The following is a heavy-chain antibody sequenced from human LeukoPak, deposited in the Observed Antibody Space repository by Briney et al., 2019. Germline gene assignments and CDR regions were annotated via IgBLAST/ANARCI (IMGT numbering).Heavy chain of an antibody. Sequence: SETLSLTCTVSGVSMSAYQWSWVWQSPEKGLEWIGCINTKGETSYNPSLKSRVTTSVDTSKSQFPLRLTSVTAADTAVYYCATSNDAKIAPFDHWGQGAPVTVSS. J-gene: IGHJ4*02. CDR1: GVSMSAYQ. D-gene: IGHD2-21*01. CDR2: INTKGET. CDR3: ATSNDAKIAPFDH. V-gene: IGHV4-4*09.